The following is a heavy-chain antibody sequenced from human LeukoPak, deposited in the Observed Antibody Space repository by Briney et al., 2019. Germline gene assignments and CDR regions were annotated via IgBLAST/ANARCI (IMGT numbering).Heavy chain of an antibody. J-gene: IGHJ4*02. Sequence: SETLSLTCTVSGYSISSGYYWGWIRQPPGKGLEWIGSIYHSGGTYYNPSLKSRVTISVDTSKNQFSLKLSSVTAADTAVYYCARTGGYNNFDYWGQGTLVTVSS. CDR3: ARTGGYNNFDY. V-gene: IGHV4-38-2*02. CDR2: IYHSGGT. CDR1: GYSISSGYY. D-gene: IGHD5-24*01.